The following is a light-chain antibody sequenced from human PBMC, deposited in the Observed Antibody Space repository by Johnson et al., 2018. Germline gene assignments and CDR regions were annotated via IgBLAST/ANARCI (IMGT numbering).Light chain of an antibody. Sequence: QSVLTQPPSVSAAPGQKVTISCSGSSSNIGNNSVYWYQQLPGTAPKLLIYENNKRPSGIPDRFSGSKSGTSATLGITGLQTGDEADYYCGTWASSLRPINVCGTETKFTVL. CDR2: ENN. J-gene: IGLJ1*01. CDR3: GTWASSLRPINV. V-gene: IGLV1-51*02. CDR1: SSNIGNNS.